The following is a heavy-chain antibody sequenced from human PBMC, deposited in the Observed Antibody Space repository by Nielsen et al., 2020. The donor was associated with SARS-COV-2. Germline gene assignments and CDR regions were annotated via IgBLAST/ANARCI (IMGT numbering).Heavy chain of an antibody. D-gene: IGHD5-18*01. J-gene: IGHJ4*02. V-gene: IGHV4-34*01. CDR2: INHSGGT. Sequence: SETLSLTCAVYGGSFSGYYWSWIRQPPGKGLEWIGEINHSGGTNYNPSLKSRVTISVDTSKNQFSLKLSSVTAADTAVYYCARGEAESVYSYGLGYWGQGTLVTVSS. CDR3: ARGEAESVYSYGLGY. CDR1: GGSFSGYY.